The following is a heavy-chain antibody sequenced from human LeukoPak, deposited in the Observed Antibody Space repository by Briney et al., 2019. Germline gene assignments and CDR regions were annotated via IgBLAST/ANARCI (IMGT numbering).Heavy chain of an antibody. CDR3: AKVGYYYGSGSPHFFDY. D-gene: IGHD3-10*01. Sequence: GGNTYYADSVKGRFTISRDNSKNTLYLQMNSLRAEDTAVYYCAKVGYYYGSGSPHFFDYWGQGTLVTVSS. V-gene: IGHV3-23*01. CDR2: GGNT. J-gene: IGHJ4*02.